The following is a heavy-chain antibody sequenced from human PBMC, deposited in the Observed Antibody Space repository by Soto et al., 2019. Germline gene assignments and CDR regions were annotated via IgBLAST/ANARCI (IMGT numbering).Heavy chain of an antibody. J-gene: IGHJ5*02. Sequence: QVQLVQSGAEVKKPGASVKVSCKASGYTFTSYYMHWVRQAPGQGLEWMGIINPSGGSTSYAQKFQGRVTMTRDTSTSTVYMALSSLRSEDTAVYYCATSGWYSSSWRNWFDPWGQGTLVTVSS. CDR2: INPSGGST. V-gene: IGHV1-46*03. D-gene: IGHD6-13*01. CDR1: GYTFTSYY. CDR3: ATSGWYSSSWRNWFDP.